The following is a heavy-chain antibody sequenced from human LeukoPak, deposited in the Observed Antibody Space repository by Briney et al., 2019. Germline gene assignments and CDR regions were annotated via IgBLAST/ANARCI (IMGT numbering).Heavy chain of an antibody. CDR2: IYWNDDK. Sequence: VSGPTLVNPTQTLTLTCTFSGFSPSTSGVGVGWIRQPPGKALEWLALIYWNDDKRYSPSLKSRLTITKDTSKNQVVLTMTSMDPVDTATYYCAHSLGYCSGGSCLSFDYWGQGTLVTVSS. V-gene: IGHV2-5*01. J-gene: IGHJ4*02. CDR3: AHSLGYCSGGSCLSFDY. CDR1: GFSPSTSGVG. D-gene: IGHD2-15*01.